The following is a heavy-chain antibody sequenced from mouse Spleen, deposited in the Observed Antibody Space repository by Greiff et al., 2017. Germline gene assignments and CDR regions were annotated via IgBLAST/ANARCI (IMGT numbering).Heavy chain of an antibody. V-gene: IGHV1-81*01. CDR1: GYTFTSYG. CDR2: IYPRSGNT. CDR3: AREGYYYGSSPSYAMDY. Sequence: QVQLQQSGAELARPGASVKLSCKASGYTFTSYGISWVKQRTGQGLEWIGEIYPRSGNTYYNEKFKGKATLTADKSSSTAYMELRSLTSEDSAVYFCAREGYYYGSSPSYAMDYWGQGTSVTVSS. D-gene: IGHD1-1*01. J-gene: IGHJ4*01.